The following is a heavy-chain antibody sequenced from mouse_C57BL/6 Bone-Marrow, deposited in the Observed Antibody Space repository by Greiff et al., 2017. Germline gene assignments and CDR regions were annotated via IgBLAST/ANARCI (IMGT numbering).Heavy chain of an antibody. D-gene: IGHD2-4*01. CDR1: GYTFTDYY. CDR3: ARWDDYNWFAY. V-gene: IGHV1-19*01. CDR2: INPYNGGT. J-gene: IGHJ3*01. Sequence: VQLKQSGPVLVKPGASVKMSCKASGYTFTDYYMNWVKQSHGKSLEWIGVINPYNGGTSYNQKFKGKATLTVDKSSSTAYMVLHSLTSEDSAVYYCARWDDYNWFAYWGQGTLVTVSA.